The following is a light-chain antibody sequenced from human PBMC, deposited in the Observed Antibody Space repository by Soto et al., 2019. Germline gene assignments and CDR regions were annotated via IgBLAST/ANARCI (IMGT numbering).Light chain of an antibody. Sequence: EIVMTQSPDTLSVSPGERATLSCRASQSVSSNLAWYQQKPGQAPRLLIYGASTRATGFPARFSGSGSGTEFTITISSLQSEDVAVYYCHHYNSLPYTFGQVTKVEIK. CDR1: QSVSSN. J-gene: IGKJ2*01. CDR2: GAS. CDR3: HHYNSLPYT. V-gene: IGKV3-15*01.